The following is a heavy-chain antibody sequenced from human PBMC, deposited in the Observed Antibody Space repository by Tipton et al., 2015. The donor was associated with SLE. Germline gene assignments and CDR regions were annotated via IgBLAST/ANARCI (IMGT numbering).Heavy chain of an antibody. J-gene: IGHJ4*02. CDR3: ARGEGSW. D-gene: IGHD2-15*01. Sequence: SLRLSCTVSGGSISNYYWSWVRQRQPPGKGLEWIGDIYHSGHTNYNPSLKSRVTISVDKSKNQFSLQVTSVTAADTAVYYCARGEGSWWGQGTLVTVSS. CDR2: IYHSGHT. V-gene: IGHV4-4*02. CDR1: GGSISNYYW.